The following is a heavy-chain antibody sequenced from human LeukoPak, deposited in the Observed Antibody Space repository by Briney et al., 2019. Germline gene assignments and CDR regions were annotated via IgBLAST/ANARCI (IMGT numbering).Heavy chain of an antibody. CDR3: AKDLSLAAAGTVYFDY. Sequence: PGGSLRLSCAASGFTFSSYAMSWVRQAPGKGLEWVSAISGSGGSPYYADSVKGRFTISRDNSKNTLYLQMNSLRAEDTAVYYCAKDLSLAAAGTVYFDYWGQGTLVTVSS. J-gene: IGHJ4*02. D-gene: IGHD6-13*01. V-gene: IGHV3-23*01. CDR2: ISGSGGSP. CDR1: GFTFSSYA.